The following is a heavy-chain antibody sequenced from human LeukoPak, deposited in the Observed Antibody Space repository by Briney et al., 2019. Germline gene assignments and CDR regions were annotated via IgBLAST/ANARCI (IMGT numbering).Heavy chain of an antibody. J-gene: IGHJ3*02. CDR2: ISAYNGNT. CDR3: ARRVAATLGLDAFDT. V-gene: IGHV1-18*01. CDR1: GYTFTSYG. Sequence: ASVKVSCKASGYTFTSYGISWVRQAPGQGLEWMGRISAYNGNTNYAQKLQGRVTMTTDTSTSTAYMELRSLRSDDTAVYYCARRVAATLGLDAFDTWGQGTMVTVSS. D-gene: IGHD2-15*01.